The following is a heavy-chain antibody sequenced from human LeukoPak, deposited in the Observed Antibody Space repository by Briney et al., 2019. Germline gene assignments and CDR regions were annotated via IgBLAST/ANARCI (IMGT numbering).Heavy chain of an antibody. CDR1: GFTFSSXX. V-gene: IGHV3-21*01. J-gene: IGHJ4*02. D-gene: IGHD2-15*01. CDR3: ARAGYCSGGSCYGSDY. CDR2: XNSDSSIM. Sequence: GGSLRLSCAASGFTFSSXXMXXVRQAPGKGLEXXXXXNSDSSIMYYAESVKGRFTISRDNARNSLYLQMDSLRAEDTAVYYCARAGYCSGGSCYGSDYWGQGTLVSVSS.